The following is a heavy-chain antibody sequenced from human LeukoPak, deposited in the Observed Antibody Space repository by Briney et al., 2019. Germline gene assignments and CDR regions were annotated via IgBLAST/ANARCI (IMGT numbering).Heavy chain of an antibody. Sequence: GGSLRLSCAASGFTFSDYYMSWIRQAPVKGLEWVSYISSSSSYTNYADSVKGRFTMSRDNAKNSLYLQMNSLRAEDTAVYYCARTGTSNYYFDYWGQGSLVTVSS. J-gene: IGHJ4*02. CDR1: GFTFSDYY. CDR3: ARTGTSNYYFDY. V-gene: IGHV3-11*06. D-gene: IGHD1-1*01. CDR2: ISSSSSYT.